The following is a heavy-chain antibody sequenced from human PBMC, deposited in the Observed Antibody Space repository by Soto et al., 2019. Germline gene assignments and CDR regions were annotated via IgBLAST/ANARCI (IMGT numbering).Heavy chain of an antibody. J-gene: IGHJ4*02. CDR1: GYTFTSYG. D-gene: IGHD1-7*01. CDR3: ARDWEITGTTAFDY. CDR2: ISAYNGNT. Sequence: GASVKVSCKASGYTFTSYGISWVRQAPGQGLEWMGWISAYNGNTNYAQKLQGRVTMTTDTSTSTAYMELRSLRSDDTAVYYCARDWEITGTTAFDYWGQGTLVTVSS. V-gene: IGHV1-18*01.